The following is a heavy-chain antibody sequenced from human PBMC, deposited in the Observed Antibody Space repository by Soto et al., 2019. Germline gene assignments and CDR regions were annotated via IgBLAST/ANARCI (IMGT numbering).Heavy chain of an antibody. Sequence: QVQLVESGGGVVQPGRSLRLSCAASGFTFSSFGIHWVRQAPGKGLEWVAVISYDGSNQYYADSVKGRFTISRDNSKNTLYLQMNSLRAEDTAVYYCAKGSYGDFVVSDYWGQGTLVTVSS. J-gene: IGHJ4*02. V-gene: IGHV3-30*18. CDR3: AKGSYGDFVVSDY. D-gene: IGHD4-17*01. CDR2: ISYDGSNQ. CDR1: GFTFSSFG.